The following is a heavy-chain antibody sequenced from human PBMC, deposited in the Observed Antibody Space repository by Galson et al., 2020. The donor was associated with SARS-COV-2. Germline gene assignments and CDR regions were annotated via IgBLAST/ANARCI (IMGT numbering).Heavy chain of an antibody. V-gene: IGHV3-23*03. CDR3: AKDLNIGAEKWFDP. J-gene: IGHJ5*02. CDR2: IYSAGST. D-gene: IGHD6-25*01. CDR1: GFTFSTYA. Sequence: GESLKISCAASGFTFSTYAMSWVRQAPGKGLEWVSTIYSAGSTHYAESAKGRFTIARDNSQNTLYLQMKSLRAEDTAVYYCAKDLNIGAEKWFDPWGQGTLVTVSS.